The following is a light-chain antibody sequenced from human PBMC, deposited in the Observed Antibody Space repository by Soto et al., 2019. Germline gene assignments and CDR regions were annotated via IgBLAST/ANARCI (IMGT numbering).Light chain of an antibody. CDR1: SSDVGAYNS. V-gene: IGLV2-14*03. CDR3: SSSTSSSTYL. CDR2: SVS. Sequence: QSALTQPASVSGSPGQSITISCTGTSSDVGAYNSVSWYQQHPDKAPKLIIYSVSYRSSGVSDRFSGSKSDNTASLTISGLHTEYEADYYCSSSTSSSTYLFGTGTKVTVL. J-gene: IGLJ1*01.